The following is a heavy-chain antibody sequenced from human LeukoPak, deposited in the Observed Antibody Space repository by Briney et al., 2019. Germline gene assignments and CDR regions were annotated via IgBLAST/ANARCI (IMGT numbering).Heavy chain of an antibody. Sequence: PGGSLRLSCAASGFTFSSYAMSWVRQAPGKGLEWVSAISGSGGSTYYADSVKGRFTISRDNSKNTLYLQMNSLRAEDTAVYYCAKSPPRITMVRGVYPPYYMDVWGKGTTVTVSS. CDR3: AKSPPRITMVRGVYPPYYMDV. J-gene: IGHJ6*03. CDR2: ISGSGGST. D-gene: IGHD3-10*01. CDR1: GFTFSSYA. V-gene: IGHV3-23*01.